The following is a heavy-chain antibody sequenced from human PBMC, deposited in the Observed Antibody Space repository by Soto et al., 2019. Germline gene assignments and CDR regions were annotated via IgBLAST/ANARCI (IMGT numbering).Heavy chain of an antibody. CDR1: GFSFSTSQVG. V-gene: IGHV2-5*02. CDR3: AHRPGGYLSGWDNGYFDY. J-gene: IGHJ4*02. CDR2: IYWDDDK. Sequence: SGPTLVNPTQTLTLTCTFSGFSFSTSQVGVGWIRQPPGKAQEWLAIIYWDDDKRYSPSLRNRLSITKDTSKNQVVLTMTNMDPVDTATYYCAHRPGGYLSGWDNGYFDYWGRGALVTVSS. D-gene: IGHD6-19*01.